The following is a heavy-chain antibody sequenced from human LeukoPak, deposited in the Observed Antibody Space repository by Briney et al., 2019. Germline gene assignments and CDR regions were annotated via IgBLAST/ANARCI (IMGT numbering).Heavy chain of an antibody. CDR2: IRYGGSNK. CDR3: AKATDEQIDP. J-gene: IGHJ5*02. Sequence: GGSLRLSCAASGFTFSSYGMHWVRQAPGKGLEWVAFIRYGGSNKYYADSVKGRFTISRDNSKNTLYLQMNSLRAEDTAVYYCAKATDEQIDPWGQGTLVTVSS. V-gene: IGHV3-30*02. CDR1: GFTFSSYG.